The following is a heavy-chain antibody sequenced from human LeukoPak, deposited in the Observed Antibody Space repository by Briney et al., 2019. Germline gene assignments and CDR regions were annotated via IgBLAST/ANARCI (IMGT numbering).Heavy chain of an antibody. V-gene: IGHV4-39*07. J-gene: IGHJ4*02. Sequence: SETLSLTCTVSGGSISSSSYYWGWIRQPPGKGLEWIGSIYYSGSTYYNPSLKSRVTISVDTSKNQFSLKLSSVTAADTAVYYCARGVKEVWGVSPYYFDYWGQGTLVTVSS. D-gene: IGHD3-10*01. CDR1: GGSISSSSYY. CDR2: IYYSGST. CDR3: ARGVKEVWGVSPYYFDY.